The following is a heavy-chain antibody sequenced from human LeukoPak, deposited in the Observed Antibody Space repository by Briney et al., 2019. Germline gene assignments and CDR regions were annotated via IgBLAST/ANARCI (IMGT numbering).Heavy chain of an antibody. Sequence: PSETLSLTCTVSGGSIFSSSYYWTWIRQPPGKGLEWIGYIYYSGKSDYNPSLKSRVTISVDTSRNQFSLKLTSVTAADTAVYYCARESFTMITPGAFDIWGQGTMVTVSS. V-gene: IGHV4-61*01. D-gene: IGHD3-22*01. CDR1: GGSIFSSSYY. CDR2: IYYSGKS. J-gene: IGHJ3*02. CDR3: ARESFTMITPGAFDI.